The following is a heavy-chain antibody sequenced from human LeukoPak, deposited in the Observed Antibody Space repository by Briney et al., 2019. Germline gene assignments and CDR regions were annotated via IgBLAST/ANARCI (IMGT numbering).Heavy chain of an antibody. CDR3: ARARGPITMVRGGTIDY. Sequence: ASVKVSCKASGYTFTGYYMHWVRQAPGQGLEWMGRINPNSGGTNYAQKFQGGVTMTRDTSISTAYMELSRLRSDDTAVYYCARARGPITMVRGGTIDYWGQGTLVTVSS. D-gene: IGHD3-10*01. CDR1: GYTFTGYY. V-gene: IGHV1-2*06. CDR2: INPNSGGT. J-gene: IGHJ4*02.